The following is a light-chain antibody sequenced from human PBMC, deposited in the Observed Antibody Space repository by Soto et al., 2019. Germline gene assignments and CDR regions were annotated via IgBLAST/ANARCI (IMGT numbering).Light chain of an antibody. CDR1: QIVSRY. CDR2: DAS. J-gene: IGKJ5*01. CDR3: QQRSNWPPIT. Sequence: EIVLTQSPATLSLSPGERATLSCRASQIVSRYLAWYQQNPGQAPSLLIYDASNRATGIPARFSGSGSGTDFTLTISSLDPEDFAVYYCQQRSNWPPITFGQGTRLEIK. V-gene: IGKV3-11*01.